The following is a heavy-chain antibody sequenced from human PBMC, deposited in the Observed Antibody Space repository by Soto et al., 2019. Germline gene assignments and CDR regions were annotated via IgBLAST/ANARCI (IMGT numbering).Heavy chain of an antibody. D-gene: IGHD5-12*01. Sequence: TLSLTCTVSGGSISSGGYYWSWIRQHPGKGLEWIGYIYYSGSAYYNPSLKSRVTISVDTSKNQFSLKLSSVTAADTAVYYGARLEMATFQIRDYWGQGTLGTVSS. CDR3: ARLEMATFQIRDY. CDR1: GGSISSGGYY. J-gene: IGHJ4*02. V-gene: IGHV4-31*03. CDR2: IYYSGSA.